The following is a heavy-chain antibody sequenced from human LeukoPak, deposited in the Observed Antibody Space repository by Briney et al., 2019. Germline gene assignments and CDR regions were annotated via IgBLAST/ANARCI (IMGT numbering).Heavy chain of an antibody. CDR1: GGSISGYY. CDR2: IYYYGST. J-gene: IGHJ4*02. CDR3: GRRRYNSGSGSYFDY. Sequence: SETLSLTCTVSGGSISGYYWSWIRQPPGKGLEWIGYIYYYGSTNYNPSLKSRVTMSVDTSKNQFSLRLSSVTAADTAVYYCGRRRYNSGSGSYFDYWGRGTLVTVSS. D-gene: IGHD3-10*01. V-gene: IGHV4-59*01.